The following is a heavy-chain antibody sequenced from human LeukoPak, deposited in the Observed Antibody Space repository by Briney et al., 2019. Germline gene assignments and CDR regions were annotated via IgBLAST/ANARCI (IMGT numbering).Heavy chain of an antibody. CDR2: IKSRTDGGTT. CDR3: TTKIDY. Sequence: PSETLSLTCTVSGGSISSYYWSWVRQAPGKGLEWVGRIKSRTDGGTTDYAAPVKGRFTISRDDSKNTLYLQMNSLKTEDTAVYYCTTKIDYWGQGTLVTVSS. V-gene: IGHV3-15*01. J-gene: IGHJ4*02. CDR1: GGSISSYY.